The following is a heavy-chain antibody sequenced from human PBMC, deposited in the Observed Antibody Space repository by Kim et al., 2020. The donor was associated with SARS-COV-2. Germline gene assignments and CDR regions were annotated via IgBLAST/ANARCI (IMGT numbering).Heavy chain of an antibody. J-gene: IGHJ4*02. Sequence: GSTYYADTVKGRFTISRHNSKNTLYLQMNSLRAEDTAVYYCARQRGSYYGWGQGTLVTVSS. CDR2: GST. V-gene: IGHV3-53*04. D-gene: IGHD1-26*01. CDR3: ARQRGSYYG.